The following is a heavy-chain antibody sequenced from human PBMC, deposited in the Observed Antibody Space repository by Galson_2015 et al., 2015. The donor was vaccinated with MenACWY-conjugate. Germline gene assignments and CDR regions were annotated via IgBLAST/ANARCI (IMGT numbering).Heavy chain of an antibody. CDR2: TTGGGGNT. D-gene: IGHD6-6*01. CDR1: GFTFSNYA. J-gene: IGHJ6*02. CDR3: AKGRPQDGMDV. V-gene: IGHV3-23*01. Sequence: SLRLSCAATGFTFSNYAMSWVRQAPGKGLEWVSVTTGGGGNTYDADSVKGRFAISRDNSKNTLYLQMNRLRAEDTAVYYCAKGRPQDGMDVWGQGTTVTVSS.